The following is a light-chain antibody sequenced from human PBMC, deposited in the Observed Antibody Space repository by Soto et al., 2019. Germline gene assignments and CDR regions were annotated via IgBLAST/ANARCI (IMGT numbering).Light chain of an antibody. Sequence: QSVLTQPPSVSGAPGQRVTISCTGSSSNIGAHYDVHWYQQLPGTAPKLLIYGNSNRPSGVPDRFSGSKSGTSASLAITGLQAEDEADYYGQSYDNSLSVYVFGPGTKLTVL. CDR2: GNS. J-gene: IGLJ1*01. CDR1: SSNIGAHYD. CDR3: QSYDNSLSVYV. V-gene: IGLV1-40*01.